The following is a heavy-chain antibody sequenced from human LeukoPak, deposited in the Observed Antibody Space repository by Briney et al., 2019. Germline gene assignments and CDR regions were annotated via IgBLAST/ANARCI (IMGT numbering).Heavy chain of an antibody. J-gene: IGHJ6*03. Sequence: ASVKVSCKASGYTFTGYYMHWVRQARGQGLEWMGWINPNSGGTNYAQKFQGRVTMTRDTSISTAYMELSRLRSDDTAVYYCARDLRGSHPPGYYYYYMDVWGKGTTVTVSS. V-gene: IGHV1-2*02. CDR2: INPNSGGT. D-gene: IGHD1-26*01. CDR3: ARDLRGSHPPGYYYYYMDV. CDR1: GYTFTGYY.